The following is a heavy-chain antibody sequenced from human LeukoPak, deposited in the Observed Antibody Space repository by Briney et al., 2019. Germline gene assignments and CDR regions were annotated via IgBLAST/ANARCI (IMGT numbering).Heavy chain of an antibody. Sequence: GGSLRLSCAASGFTFSSYSMNWVRQAPGKGLEWVANIKQDGSEKYYVDSVKGRFTISRDNAKNSLYLQMNSLRAEDTAVYYCARVEDSSGYYPFDYWGQGTLVTVSS. J-gene: IGHJ4*02. D-gene: IGHD3-22*01. CDR1: GFTFSSYS. CDR2: IKQDGSEK. CDR3: ARVEDSSGYYPFDY. V-gene: IGHV3-7*01.